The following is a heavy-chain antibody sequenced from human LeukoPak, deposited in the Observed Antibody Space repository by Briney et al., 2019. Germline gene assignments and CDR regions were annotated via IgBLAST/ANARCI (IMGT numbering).Heavy chain of an antibody. D-gene: IGHD3-10*02. V-gene: IGHV1-69*04. CDR1: GGTFSSYA. CDR2: IIPIFGIA. J-gene: IGHJ6*02. Sequence: SVKVSCKASGGTFSSYAISWVRQAPGQGLEWMGRIIPIFGIANYAQKFQGRVTITADKSTSTAYMELSSLRSEDTAVYYCARALVRGVMFYYYYGMDVWGQGTTVTISS. CDR3: ARALVRGVMFYYYYGMDV.